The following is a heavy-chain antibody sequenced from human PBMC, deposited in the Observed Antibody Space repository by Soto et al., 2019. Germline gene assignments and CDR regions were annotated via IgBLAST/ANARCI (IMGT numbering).Heavy chain of an antibody. J-gene: IGHJ5*02. CDR1: SGSISSSNW. V-gene: IGHV4-4*02. CDR3: ASIKTVPAAMVRWFDP. D-gene: IGHD2-2*01. CDR2: IYHSGST. Sequence: PSETLSLTCAVSSGSISSSNWWSWVRQPPGKGLEWIGEIYHSGSTNYNPSLKSRVTISVDKSKNQFSLKLSSVTAADTAVYYCASIKTVPAAMVRWFDPWGQGTLVTAPQ.